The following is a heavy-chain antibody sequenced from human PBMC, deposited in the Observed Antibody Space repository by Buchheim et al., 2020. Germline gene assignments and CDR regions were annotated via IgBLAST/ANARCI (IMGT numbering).Heavy chain of an antibody. V-gene: IGHV3-7*04. CDR1: GFTFSSYW. D-gene: IGHD6-6*01. J-gene: IGHJ6*02. Sequence: EVQLVESGGGLVQPGGSLRLSCAASGFTFSSYWMSWVRQAPGKGLEWVANIKQDGSEKYYVDSVKGRFTISRDNAKNSLYLQMNSLRAEDTAVYYCARDSYAYSSSSGAVYYYYYGMDVWGQGTT. CDR2: IKQDGSEK. CDR3: ARDSYAYSSSSGAVYYYYYGMDV.